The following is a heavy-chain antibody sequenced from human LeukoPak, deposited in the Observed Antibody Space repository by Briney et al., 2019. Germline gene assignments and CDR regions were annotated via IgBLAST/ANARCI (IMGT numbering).Heavy chain of an antibody. CDR2: IYYSGST. J-gene: IGHJ2*01. CDR1: GGSISSYY. D-gene: IGHD6-19*01. CDR3: ARSYGSGWQTSNWYFDL. V-gene: IGHV4-59*08. Sequence: SETLSLTCTVSGGSISSYYWSWIRQPPGKGLEWIGYIYYSGSTNYNPSLKSRVTMSVDRSKNQFSLNLGSVTAADTALYYCARSYGSGWQTSNWYFDLWGRGTLVSVSS.